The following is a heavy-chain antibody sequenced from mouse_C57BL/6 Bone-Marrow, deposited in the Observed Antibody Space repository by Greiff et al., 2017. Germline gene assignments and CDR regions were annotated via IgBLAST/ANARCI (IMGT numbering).Heavy chain of an antibody. D-gene: IGHD2-5*01. V-gene: IGHV1-26*01. CDR3: ARGETPYYSNYYAMDY. CDR1: GYTFTDYS. CDR2: INPNNGGT. Sequence: EVQLQQSGPELVKPGASVKISCKASGYTFTDYSMNWVKQSHGKSLEWIGDINPNNGGTSYNQKFKGKATLTVDKSSSTAYMELRSLTSEDSAVYYCARGETPYYSNYYAMDYWGQGTSVTVSS. J-gene: IGHJ4*01.